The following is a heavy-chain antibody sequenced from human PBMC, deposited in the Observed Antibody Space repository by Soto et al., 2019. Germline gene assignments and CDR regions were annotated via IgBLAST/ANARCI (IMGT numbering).Heavy chain of an antibody. V-gene: IGHV1-18*01. D-gene: IGHD5-12*01. J-gene: IGHJ3*02. CDR1: CYPFTSYG. Sequence: ASVEVSWKASCYPFTSYGISWLRQAPGQALEWMGWISANNGNTNYAQKLQGRVTMTTDTSTSTAYMELSSLRSEDTTVYYCARSLGYSGYEGAFDIYGQGTMVTVSS. CDR3: ARSLGYSGYEGAFDI. CDR2: ISANNGNT.